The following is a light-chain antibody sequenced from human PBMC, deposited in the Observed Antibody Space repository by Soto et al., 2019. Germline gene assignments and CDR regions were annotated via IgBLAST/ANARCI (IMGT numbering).Light chain of an antibody. CDR3: QQYFEWPPMT. V-gene: IGKV3-15*01. J-gene: IGKJ1*01. Sequence: EVMLIQSPATLSMSPGERATLSCRASETVATNLAWYQQKPGQAPRLLISGASTRAAGISDRFRGGGSGTEFTLTITSLRSEDSGNYYCQQYFEWPPMTFGQGTKVDSK. CDR2: GAS. CDR1: ETVATN.